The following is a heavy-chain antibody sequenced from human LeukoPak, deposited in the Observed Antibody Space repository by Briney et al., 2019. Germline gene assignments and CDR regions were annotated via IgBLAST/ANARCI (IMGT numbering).Heavy chain of an antibody. CDR1: GFTFSSYA. Sequence: SGGSLRLSCAASGFTFSSYAMSWVRQAPGKGLEWVSAISGSGGSTYYADSVKGRFTISRDNSKNTLYLQMNSLRAEDTAVYYCAKGGSIAVAGTHWGQGTLVTVSS. CDR3: AKGGSIAVAGTH. D-gene: IGHD6-19*01. J-gene: IGHJ4*02. CDR2: ISGSGGST. V-gene: IGHV3-23*01.